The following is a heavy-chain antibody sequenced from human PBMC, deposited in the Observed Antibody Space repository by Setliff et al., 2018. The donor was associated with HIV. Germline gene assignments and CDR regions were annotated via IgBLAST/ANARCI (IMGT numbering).Heavy chain of an antibody. Sequence: ASVKVSCKASGYTFKTYGISWVRQAPGHGLEWMGWISPYNGHTNYAQNFQGRVTMTIDTSTSRAYMELKSLTSDDTAAYFCARLGSGWSDSYYYTMDVWGQGTTVTVSS. V-gene: IGHV1-18*01. CDR3: ARLGSGWSDSYYYTMDV. D-gene: IGHD6-19*01. CDR1: GYTFKTYG. CDR2: ISPYNGHT. J-gene: IGHJ6*02.